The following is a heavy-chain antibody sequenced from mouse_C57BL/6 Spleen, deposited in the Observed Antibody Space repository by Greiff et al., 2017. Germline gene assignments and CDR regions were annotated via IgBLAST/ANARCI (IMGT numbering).Heavy chain of an antibody. V-gene: IGHV1-64*01. CDR1: GYTFTSYW. J-gene: IGHJ4*01. CDR3: ARKYYGNYCAMDY. D-gene: IGHD2-1*01. Sequence: QVQLQQPGAELVKPGASVKLSCKASGYTFTSYWMHWVKQRPGQGLEWIGMIHPNSGSTNYNEKFKSKATLTVDKSSSTAYMQLSSLTSEDSAVYYCARKYYGNYCAMDYWGQGTSVTVSS. CDR2: IHPNSGST.